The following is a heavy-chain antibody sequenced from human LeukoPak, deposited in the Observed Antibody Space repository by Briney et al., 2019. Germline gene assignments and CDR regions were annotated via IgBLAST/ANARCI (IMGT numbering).Heavy chain of an antibody. D-gene: IGHD3-3*02. CDR3: ARDSSSFPNYFDF. Sequence: TGGSLRLSCAASGFTVSSTYMSWVRQAPGQGLEWDSLIYSSGSTFYADSVQGRFTVSRDNSKNTLYLQMNSLRAEDTAMYYCARDSSSFPNYFDFWGQGTLVTVSS. CDR2: IYSSGST. CDR1: GFTVSSTY. V-gene: IGHV3-53*01. J-gene: IGHJ4*02.